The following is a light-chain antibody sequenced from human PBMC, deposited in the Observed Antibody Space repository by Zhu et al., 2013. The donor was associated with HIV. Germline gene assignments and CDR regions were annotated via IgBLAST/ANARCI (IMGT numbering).Light chain of an antibody. Sequence: DIQMTQSPSSLSASVGDRVTITCRASQGISNYLAWYQQKPGKVPKLLIYAASTLQSGVPSRFSGSGSGTDFTLTISSLQPEDVVTYYCQKXNSAPRWTFGQGTKVEIK. J-gene: IGKJ1*01. V-gene: IGKV1-27*01. CDR3: QKXNSAPRWT. CDR2: AAS. CDR1: QGISNY.